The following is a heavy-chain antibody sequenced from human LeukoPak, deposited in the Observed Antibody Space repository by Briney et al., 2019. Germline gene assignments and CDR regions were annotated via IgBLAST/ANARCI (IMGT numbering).Heavy chain of an antibody. CDR1: GGSISSYY. CDR2: IYYSGST. V-gene: IGHV4-59*08. Sequence: SETLSLTCTVPGGSISSYYSCWIRQPPGKGLEWVGYIYYSGSTNYNPSLRRRVTISVDTSKNQFSLKLSSVTAADTAVYYCARHSVYYGSGPLGGMDVWGQGTTVTVSS. J-gene: IGHJ6*02. D-gene: IGHD3-10*01. CDR3: ARHSVYYGSGPLGGMDV.